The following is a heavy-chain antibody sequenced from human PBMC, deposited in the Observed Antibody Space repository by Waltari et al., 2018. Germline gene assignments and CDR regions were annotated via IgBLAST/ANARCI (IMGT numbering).Heavy chain of an antibody. CDR2: ISWNSISV. V-gene: IGHV3-9*01. CDR1: GFTFDDYA. Sequence: EVQLVESGGGLGQPGRSLRLSCAASGFTFDDYAMHWVRQAPGKGLVWVSGISWNSISVGYADSGKGRFTISRDNAKNSLYQQMNSLRTEDTALYYCAKDRAVSSSRRVRDAFDIWGQGTLVTVSS. D-gene: IGHD6-13*01. J-gene: IGHJ3*02. CDR3: AKDRAVSSSRRVRDAFDI.